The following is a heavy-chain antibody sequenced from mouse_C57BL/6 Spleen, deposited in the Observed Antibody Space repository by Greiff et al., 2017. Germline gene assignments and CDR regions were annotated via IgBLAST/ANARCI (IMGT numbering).Heavy chain of an antibody. J-gene: IGHJ2*01. CDR2: IYPGSGST. V-gene: IGHV1-55*01. CDR1: GYTFSSYW. CDR3: ARGDGYDDFDY. Sequence: QVQLQQPGAELVKPGASVKMSCKASGYTFSSYWITWVKQRPGQGLEWIGDIYPGSGSTSYNEKFKSKATLTVDTSSSTAYMQLSSLTSEDSAVYYCARGDGYDDFDYWGQGTTLTVSS. D-gene: IGHD2-2*01.